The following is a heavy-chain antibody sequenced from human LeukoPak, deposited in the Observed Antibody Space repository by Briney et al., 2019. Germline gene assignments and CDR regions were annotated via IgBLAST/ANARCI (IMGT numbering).Heavy chain of an antibody. D-gene: IGHD1-1*01. CDR2: IYDSAST. CDR3: NWNDGY. V-gene: IGHV4-39*01. Sequence: PWETLSLTCTVSGGSISSSSYYWGWIRQPPGKGLEWIGSIYDSASTYYNPSLKSRVTISVDTSKNQFSLKLSSVTAADTAVYYCNWNDGYWGQGTLVT. CDR1: GGSISSSSYY. J-gene: IGHJ4*02.